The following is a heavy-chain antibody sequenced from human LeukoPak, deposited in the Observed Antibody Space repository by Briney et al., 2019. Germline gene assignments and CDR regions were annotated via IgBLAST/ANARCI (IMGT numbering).Heavy chain of an antibody. J-gene: IGHJ4*02. CDR2: TYPGDSDT. CDR3: ARLIRWDRYDTSGFDY. Sequence: PGESLKISCKGSGYSFTNYWIVWVRQMPGKGLEWMVITYPGDSDTRYSPSFEDQVTISDDKSISTAYLQWSSLKASDTAMYHCARLIRWDRYDTSGFDYWGQGTLVTVSS. CDR1: GYSFTNYW. D-gene: IGHD3-22*01. V-gene: IGHV5-51*01.